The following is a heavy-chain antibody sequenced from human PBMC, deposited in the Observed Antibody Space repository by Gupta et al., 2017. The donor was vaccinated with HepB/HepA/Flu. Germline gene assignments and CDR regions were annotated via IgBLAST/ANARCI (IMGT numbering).Heavy chain of an antibody. J-gene: IGHJ4*02. CDR2: ISSSASTT. D-gene: IGHD2-2*01. Sequence: EVQLLESGGVLVQPGESLRLSCATSGFSFRSYAMSWVRQAPGKGLEWVSSISSSASTTYYAVSVKGRFTISRDNSKNMLYLQMNSLGAEDTAVYYCAKETSCDSTSCYRARSLEYWGQGTLVTVSS. V-gene: IGHV3-23*01. CDR1: GFSFRSYA. CDR3: AKETSCDSTSCYRARSLEY.